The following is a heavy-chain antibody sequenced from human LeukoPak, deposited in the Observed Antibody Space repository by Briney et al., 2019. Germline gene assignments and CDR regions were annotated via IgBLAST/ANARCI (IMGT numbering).Heavy chain of an antibody. V-gene: IGHV4-39*07. CDR2: IYYSGST. CDR1: GGSISSSSYY. D-gene: IGHD6-19*01. CDR3: ARTLPSYSSGFNGQRRPFDY. Sequence: SETLSLTCTVSGGSISSSSYYWGWIRQPPGKGLEWIGSIYYSGSTYYNPSLKSRVTISVDTSKSQFSLKLSSVTAADTAVYYCARTLPSYSSGFNGQRRPFDYWGQGTLVTVSS. J-gene: IGHJ4*02.